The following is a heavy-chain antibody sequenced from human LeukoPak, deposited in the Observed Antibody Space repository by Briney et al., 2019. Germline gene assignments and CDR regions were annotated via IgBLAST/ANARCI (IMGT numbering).Heavy chain of an antibody. CDR2: IYYSGST. J-gene: IGHJ4*02. CDR1: GGSISSCTYY. Sequence: PSETLSLTCTVSGGSISSCTYYWGWIRQSQGKQMEWIGSIYYSGSTYYNPSLKSRVTISVDTSKNQFSLKLSSVTAADTAVYYCGRRMAYLDYWGQGTLVTVSS. D-gene: IGHD3-16*01. CDR3: GRRMAYLDY. V-gene: IGHV4-39*01.